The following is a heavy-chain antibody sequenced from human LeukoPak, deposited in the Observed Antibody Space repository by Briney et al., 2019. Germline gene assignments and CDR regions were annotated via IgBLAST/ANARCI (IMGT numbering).Heavy chain of an antibody. D-gene: IGHD3-10*01. V-gene: IGHV1-2*02. CDR2: INPNSGGT. CDR1: GYTFTGYY. CDR3: ARGLWFGEFPVYFDY. J-gene: IGHJ4*02. Sequence: GASVKVSCKASGYTFTGYYMHWVRQAPGQGLEWMGWINPNSGGTNYAQKFQGRVTMTRDTSISTDYMELSRLRSDDTAVYYCARGLWFGEFPVYFDYWGQGTLVTVSS.